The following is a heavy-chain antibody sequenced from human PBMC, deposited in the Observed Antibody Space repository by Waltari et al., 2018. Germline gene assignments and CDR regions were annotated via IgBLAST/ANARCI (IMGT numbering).Heavy chain of an antibody. Sequence: QVQILQSGTEVRKPGASVRISCKTSGYIFTDYYINWVRQAPGQGLEFMGRMNTHAGITTYAQMFQGRITLTRDTSTSTVHLDLSSLRSDDTAVYYCARSAVHASDIWGQGSMVTVSS. CDR2: MNTHAGIT. V-gene: IGHV1-46*01. CDR3: ARSAVHASDI. D-gene: IGHD6-19*01. CDR1: GYIFTDYY. J-gene: IGHJ3*02.